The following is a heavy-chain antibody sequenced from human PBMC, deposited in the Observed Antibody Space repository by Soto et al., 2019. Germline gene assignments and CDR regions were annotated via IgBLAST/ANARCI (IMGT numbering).Heavy chain of an antibody. D-gene: IGHD2-15*01. V-gene: IGHV4-59*01. CDR1: GGSISSYY. CDR2: IYYSGST. CDR3: ARSGGRYFVY. J-gene: IGHJ4*02. Sequence: PSETLSLTCTVSGGSISSYYWSWIRQPPGKGLEWIGYIYYSGSTNYNPSLKSRVTISVDTSKNQFSLKLSSVTAADTAVYYCARSGGRYFVYCGQGTLFTVSS.